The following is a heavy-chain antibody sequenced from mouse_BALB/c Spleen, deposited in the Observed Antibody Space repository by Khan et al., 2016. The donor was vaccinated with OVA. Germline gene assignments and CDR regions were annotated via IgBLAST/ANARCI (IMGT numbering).Heavy chain of an antibody. Sequence: QIQLVQSGPELKKPGEIVKISCKASGYTFTNYGMNWVKQAPGKGLKWMGWINTYTGETTFAADFKGRFAFSLETSDSTAYLQMNSVRNEDTATYFCVRGDEDDGTYWGQGTLVTVSA. CDR1: GYTFTNYG. CDR3: VRGDEDDGTY. D-gene: IGHD1-1*01. CDR2: INTYTGET. J-gene: IGHJ3*01. V-gene: IGHV9-3-1*01.